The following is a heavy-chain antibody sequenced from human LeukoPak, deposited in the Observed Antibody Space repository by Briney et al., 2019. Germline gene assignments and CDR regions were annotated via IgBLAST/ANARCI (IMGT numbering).Heavy chain of an antibody. Sequence: ASVKVSCKASGYTFTSYAMHWVRQAPGQRLEWMGWINAGNGNTKYSQKFQGRVTITRDTSASTAYMEQSSLRSEDTAVYYCAREYDYVWGSYRYLAFDIWGQGTMVTVSS. D-gene: IGHD3-16*02. J-gene: IGHJ3*02. V-gene: IGHV1-3*01. CDR3: AREYDYVWGSYRYLAFDI. CDR1: GYTFTSYA. CDR2: INAGNGNT.